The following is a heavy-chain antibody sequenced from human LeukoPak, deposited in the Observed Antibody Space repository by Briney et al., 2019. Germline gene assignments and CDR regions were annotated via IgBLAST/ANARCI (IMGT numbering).Heavy chain of an antibody. V-gene: IGHV3-53*04. CDR3: ATARTYYYDSSGYYSEAFDI. CDR1: GFTFSSYS. Sequence: GGSLRLSCAASGFTFSSYSMNWVRQAPGKGLEWVSVIYSGGSTYYADSVKGRFTISRHNSKNTLYLQMNSLRAEDTAVYYCATARTYYYDSSGYYSEAFDIWGQGTMVTVSS. J-gene: IGHJ3*02. CDR2: IYSGGST. D-gene: IGHD3-22*01.